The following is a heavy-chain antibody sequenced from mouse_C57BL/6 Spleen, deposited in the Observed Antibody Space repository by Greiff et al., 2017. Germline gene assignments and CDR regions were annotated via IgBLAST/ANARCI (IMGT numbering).Heavy chain of an antibody. V-gene: IGHV1-72*01. CDR2: FAPNCGGT. CDR1: GYTFTSYW. CDR3: ASPYEYDGGNWYLDV. D-gene: IGHD2-4*01. Sequence: QAQLQHPEAELVKPGASVTLSCKASGYTFTSYWMHWVKQRPGRGLGWIGRFAPNCGGTKYNEQFKSKATLTVDKPSSTAYMQLSTLTSEDSAVFYCASPYEYDGGNWYLDVWGRGTTVTVSS. J-gene: IGHJ1*03.